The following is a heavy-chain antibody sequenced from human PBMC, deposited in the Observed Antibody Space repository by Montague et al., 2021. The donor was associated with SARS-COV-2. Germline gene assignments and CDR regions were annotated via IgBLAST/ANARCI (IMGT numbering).Heavy chain of an antibody. D-gene: IGHD7-27*01. V-gene: IGHV4-31*03. CDR1: GGSISGDNYY. CDR2: IYYTGST. J-gene: IGHJ2*01. CDR3: ARNRGWGSRGAGCIDL. Sequence: TLSLTCTVSGGSISGDNYYWTWIRQHPGKGLEWIAYIYYTGSTYYNPSLQSRLRTSLDTSKNQVSLTLTSVTAADTAIYYCARNRGWGSRGAGCIDLWGRGTLVTVSS.